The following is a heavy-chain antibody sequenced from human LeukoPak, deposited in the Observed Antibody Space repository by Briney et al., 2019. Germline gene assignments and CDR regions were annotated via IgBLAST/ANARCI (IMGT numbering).Heavy chain of an antibody. CDR1: GGTFSSYA. Sequence: GASVKVSCKASGGTFSSYAISWVRQAPGQGLEWMGRIIPILGIANYAQKFQGRVTITADKSTSTAYMELSSLRSEDTAVYYCAREGYSQAYGMDVWGQGTTVTVSS. J-gene: IGHJ6*02. CDR3: AREGYSQAYGMDV. V-gene: IGHV1-69*04. D-gene: IGHD5-18*01. CDR2: IIPILGIA.